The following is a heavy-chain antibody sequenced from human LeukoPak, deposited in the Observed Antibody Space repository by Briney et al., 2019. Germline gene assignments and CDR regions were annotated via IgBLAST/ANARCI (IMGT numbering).Heavy chain of an antibody. Sequence: GASVKASCKASGYTFTGYYMHWVRQAPGQGLEWMGWINPNSGGTNYAQKFQGRVTMTRDTSISTAYMELSRLRSDDTAVYYCARDLAYYYGSGSYGRWGQGTLVTVSS. J-gene: IGHJ4*02. CDR1: GYTFTGYY. CDR3: ARDLAYYYGSGSYGR. CDR2: INPNSGGT. V-gene: IGHV1-2*02. D-gene: IGHD3-10*01.